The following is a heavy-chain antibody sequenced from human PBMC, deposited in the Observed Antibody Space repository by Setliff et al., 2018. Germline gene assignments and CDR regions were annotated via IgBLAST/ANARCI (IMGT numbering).Heavy chain of an antibody. V-gene: IGHV3-23*03. CDR1: GFTFSSFA. D-gene: IGHD4-4*01. J-gene: IGHJ4*02. Sequence: GGSLRLSCAASGFTFSSFAVSWVRQAPGKGLEWVSIFYDSRGDTYYADSVKGRFTVSKDNSKNTMYLQMNSLRDEDTAIYFCAKCTSWDSHYPYFDYWGQGALVTVSS. CDR3: AKCTSWDSHYPYFDY. CDR2: FYDSRGDT.